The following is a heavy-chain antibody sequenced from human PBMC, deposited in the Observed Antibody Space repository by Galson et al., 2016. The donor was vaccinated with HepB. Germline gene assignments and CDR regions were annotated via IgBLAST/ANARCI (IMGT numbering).Heavy chain of an antibody. CDR2: ISYDGSNK. CDR1: GFTFSSYG. V-gene: IGHV3-30*18. J-gene: IGHJ4*02. Sequence: SLRLSCAASGFTFSSYGMHWVRQAPGKGLEWVAFISYDGSNKTYADSVKGRFTISRDNSNKTLDLQMNSLRAEDTAVYYCAKDGRIYCSSASCHDHFHYWGQGTLVTVSS. D-gene: IGHD2-2*01. CDR3: AKDGRIYCSSASCHDHFHY.